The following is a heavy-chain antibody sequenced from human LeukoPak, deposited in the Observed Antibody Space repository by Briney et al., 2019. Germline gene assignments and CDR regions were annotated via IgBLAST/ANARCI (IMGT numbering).Heavy chain of an antibody. J-gene: IGHJ4*02. V-gene: IGHV4-59*01. CDR2: IYYSGST. CDR1: GGSISSYY. CDR3: ARDSGLVRDYFDY. D-gene: IGHD6-19*01. Sequence: SETLSLTCAVSGGSISSYYWSWIRQPPGKGLEWIGYIYYSGSTNYNPSLKSRVTISVDTSKNQFSLKLSSVTAADTAVYYCARDSGLVRDYFDYWGQGTLVTVSS.